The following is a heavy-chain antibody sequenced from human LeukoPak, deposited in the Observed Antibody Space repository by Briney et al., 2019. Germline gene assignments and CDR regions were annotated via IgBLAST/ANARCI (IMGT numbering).Heavy chain of an antibody. CDR2: ISASGVSP. CDR1: GFTFDTYA. V-gene: IGHV3-23*01. Sequence: GGSLRLSCAASGFTFDTYAMAWVRQAPGKGLECVSAISASGVSPYYADSVKGRFTSSRDNSKNTLYLQMNGLRADDTAVYYCAKAHGWGIPTAVPFDSWGQGTLVTVSS. D-gene: IGHD6-13*01. J-gene: IGHJ4*02. CDR3: AKAHGWGIPTAVPFDS.